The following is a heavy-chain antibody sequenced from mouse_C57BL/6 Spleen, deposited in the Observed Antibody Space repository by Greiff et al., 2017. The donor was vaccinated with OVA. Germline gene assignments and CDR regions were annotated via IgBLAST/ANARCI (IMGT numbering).Heavy chain of an antibody. CDR3: AREGFGSEYYAMDY. CDR1: GFTFSDYY. V-gene: IGHV5-16*01. J-gene: IGHJ4*01. Sequence: EVKLVESEGGLVQPGSSMKLSCTASGFTFSDYYMAWVRQVPEKGLEWVANINYDGSSTYYLDSLKSRFIISRDNAKNILYLQMSSLKSEDTATYYCAREGFGSEYYAMDYWGQGTSVTVSS. D-gene: IGHD1-1*01. CDR2: INYDGSST.